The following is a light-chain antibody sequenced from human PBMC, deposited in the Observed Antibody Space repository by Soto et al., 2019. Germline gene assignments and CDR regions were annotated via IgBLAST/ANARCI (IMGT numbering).Light chain of an antibody. CDR1: QSISSY. Sequence: DIQMTQSPSSLSASVGDRVTITCRASQSISSYLNWYQQKPGKAPKLLIYAASSLQSGVPSRFSGSGSGTDFTLTISSLQPEDFATYYCKQSYSTPLTFGGGTKGEIK. J-gene: IGKJ4*01. V-gene: IGKV1-39*01. CDR2: AAS. CDR3: KQSYSTPLT.